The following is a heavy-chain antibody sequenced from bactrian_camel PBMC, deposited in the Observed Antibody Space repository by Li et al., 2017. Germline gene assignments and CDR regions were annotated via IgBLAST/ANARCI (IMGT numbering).Heavy chain of an antibody. D-gene: IGHD3*01. CDR1: GDTTTAYH. Sequence: HVQLVESGGGSVQAGGSLRLSCTASGDTTTAYHMGWFRQAPGKEREGVAVSSRDGTITYADSVKGRFTISQDNAKNTVYLQMNSLKPEDTAVYYCARDEIGVSWSLGYWGQGTQVTVS. CDR3: ARDEIGVSWSLGY. J-gene: IGHJ6*01. CDR2: SSRDGTI. V-gene: IGHV3S53*01.